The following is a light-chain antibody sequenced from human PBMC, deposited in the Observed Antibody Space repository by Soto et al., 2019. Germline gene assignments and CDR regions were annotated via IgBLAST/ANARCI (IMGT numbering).Light chain of an antibody. CDR1: QGVSSY. Sequence: IQLTQSPSSLSASVGDRVTITCRASQGVSSYLAWYRQKPGKAPKLLIYGASTLYTGVPSRFSGSGSGTGFTLTISSLQPEDFATYYCLQLNSYPLTFGGGTTVEIK. V-gene: IGKV1-9*01. CDR3: LQLNSYPLT. CDR2: GAS. J-gene: IGKJ4*01.